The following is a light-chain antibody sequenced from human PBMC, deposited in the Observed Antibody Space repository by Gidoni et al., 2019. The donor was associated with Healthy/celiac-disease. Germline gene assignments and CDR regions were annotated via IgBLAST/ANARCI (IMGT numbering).Light chain of an antibody. V-gene: IGLV1-44*01. CDR2: SNN. CDR3: AAWDDSLNGVV. CDR1: RSNTGSNT. J-gene: IGLJ2*01. Sequence: QSVLTQPPSASGTPGQRVTISCSGSRSNTGSNTVNWYQQLPGTAPKLLIYSNNQRPSGIPDRCSGSKSDTSASQAISGLQSEDEADYYCAAWDDSLNGVVFGGGTKLTVL.